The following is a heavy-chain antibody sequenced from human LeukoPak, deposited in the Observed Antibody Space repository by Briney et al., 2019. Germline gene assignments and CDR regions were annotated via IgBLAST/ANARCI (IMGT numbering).Heavy chain of an antibody. D-gene: IGHD3-10*01. CDR2: IIPIFGTA. CDR1: GGTFSSYA. J-gene: IGHJ6*03. V-gene: IGHV1-69*05. CDR3: ARVVRGISRYYYYYMDV. Sequence: GASVKVSCKASGGTFSSYAISWVRQAPGQGLEWMGGIIPIFGTANYAQKFQGRVTITTDESTSTAYMELSSLRSEDTAVYYCARVVRGISRYYYYYMDVWGKGTTVTVSS.